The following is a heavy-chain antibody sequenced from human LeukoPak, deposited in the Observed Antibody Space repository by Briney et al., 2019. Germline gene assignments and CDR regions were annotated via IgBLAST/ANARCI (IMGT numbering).Heavy chain of an antibody. V-gene: IGHV3-9*03. CDR3: AKDKSSGWRGSWFDP. CDR2: ISWNSGSI. Sequence: GGSLRLSCAAPGFTFDDYAMHWVRQAPGKGLEWVSGISWNSGSIGYADSVKGRFTISRDNAKNSLYLQMNSLRAEDMALYYCAKDKSSGWRGSWFDPWGQGTLVTVSS. D-gene: IGHD6-19*01. CDR1: GFTFDDYA. J-gene: IGHJ5*02.